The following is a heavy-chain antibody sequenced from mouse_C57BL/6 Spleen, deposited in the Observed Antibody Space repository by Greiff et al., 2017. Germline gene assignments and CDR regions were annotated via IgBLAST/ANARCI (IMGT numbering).Heavy chain of an antibody. J-gene: IGHJ1*03. D-gene: IGHD1-3*01. CDR1: GFTFSSYG. Sequence: EVKLQESGGDLVKPGGSLKLSCAASGFTFSSYGMSWVRQTPDKRLEWVATISSGGSYTYYPDSVKGRFTISRDNAKNTLYLQMSSLKSEDTAMENCARHRTKERYFDVWGTGTTVTVSS. CDR2: ISSGGSYT. V-gene: IGHV5-6*01. CDR3: ARHRTKERYFDV.